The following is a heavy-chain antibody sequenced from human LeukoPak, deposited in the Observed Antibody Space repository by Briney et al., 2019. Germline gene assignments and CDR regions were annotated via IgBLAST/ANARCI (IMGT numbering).Heavy chain of an antibody. CDR1: GGSISSSSYY. V-gene: IGHV4-39*07. J-gene: IGHJ3*02. CDR3: ARGRSIVVVPTDAFDI. Sequence: SETLSLTCTVSGGSISSSSYYWGWIRQPPGKGLEWIGSIYYSGSTNYNPSLKSRVTISVDTSKIQFSLKLSSVTAADTAVYYCARGRSIVVVPTDAFDIWGQGTMVTVSS. D-gene: IGHD2-2*01. CDR2: IYYSGST.